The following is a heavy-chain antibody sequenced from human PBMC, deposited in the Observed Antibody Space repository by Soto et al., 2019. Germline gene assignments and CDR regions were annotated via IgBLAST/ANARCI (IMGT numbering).Heavy chain of an antibody. D-gene: IGHD3-3*02. Sequence: GESLKISCKGSGYSFTNHWISWVRQMPGKGLEWMGIIDPGDSYTKYSPSFQGQVTISADKSISTAYLQWSSLKASDTAMYYCVRRTFSTWSALNWFDFWGQGTMVTVSS. CDR1: GYSFTNHW. CDR2: IDPGDSYT. V-gene: IGHV5-51*01. CDR3: VRRTFSTWSALNWFDF. J-gene: IGHJ4*02.